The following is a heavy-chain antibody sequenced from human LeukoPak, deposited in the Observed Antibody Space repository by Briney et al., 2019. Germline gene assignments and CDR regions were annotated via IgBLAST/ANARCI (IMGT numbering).Heavy chain of an antibody. CDR2: NYPCDSET. CDR3: ARCSVNGYFAQEYYFDY. D-gene: IGHD3-9*01. CDR1: GYSFTSYW. V-gene: IGHV5-51*04. J-gene: IGHJ4*02. Sequence: GESLKISCKGSGYSFTSYWIGLVRQMPGKGLEMMGINYPCDSETRYSPTLQGQVTISADKPISTAYLQWSSLKASDTAMYYCARCSVNGYFAQEYYFDYWGQGTLVTVSS.